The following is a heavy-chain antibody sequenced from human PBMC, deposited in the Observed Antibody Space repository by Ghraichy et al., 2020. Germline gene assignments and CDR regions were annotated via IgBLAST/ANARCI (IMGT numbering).Heavy chain of an antibody. CDR1: GFTFKTYG. J-gene: IGHJ3*02. CDR3: AKDLWDIVRTITSDAFEI. CDR2: ISHDGGTE. Sequence: GGSLRLTCVASGFTFKTYGMHWVRQAPGKGLEWVAVISHDGGTEYYAESVEGRFSISKDNSKNTVHLQMNSLRAEDTALYYCAKDLWDIVRTITSDAFEIWGQGTMVTVSS. D-gene: IGHD5-12*01. V-gene: IGHV3-30*18.